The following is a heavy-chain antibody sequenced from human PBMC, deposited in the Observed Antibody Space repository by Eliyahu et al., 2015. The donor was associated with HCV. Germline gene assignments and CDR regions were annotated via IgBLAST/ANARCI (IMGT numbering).Heavy chain of an antibody. CDR2: XHXRGST. V-gene: IGHV4-59*01. Sequence: QVQXQESGPGLVKPSEXLSLTCTVPGXSXTPYYWSWIRXPPRKGLGWXGDXHXRGSTNYNPSLXSRVTISVDTSKNQFSLNLTSVTAADTAMYYCASGGGGIAVTGTGGWFDPWGQGTLVTVSS. CDR3: ASGGGGIAVTGTGGWFDP. D-gene: IGHD6-19*01. CDR1: GXSXTPYY. J-gene: IGHJ5*02.